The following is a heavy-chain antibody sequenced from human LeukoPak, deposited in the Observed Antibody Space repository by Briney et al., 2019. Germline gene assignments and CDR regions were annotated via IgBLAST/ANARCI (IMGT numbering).Heavy chain of an antibody. CDR1: GGSISSYY. J-gene: IGHJ3*02. Sequence: SETLSLTCTVSGGSISSYYWSWIRQPPGKGLEWIGYIYYSGSTNYNPSLKSRVTISVDTSKNQFSLKLSSVTAADTAVYYCAGVDSSSETDAFDIWGQGTMVTVFS. D-gene: IGHD6-6*01. CDR2: IYYSGST. CDR3: AGVDSSSETDAFDI. V-gene: IGHV4-59*08.